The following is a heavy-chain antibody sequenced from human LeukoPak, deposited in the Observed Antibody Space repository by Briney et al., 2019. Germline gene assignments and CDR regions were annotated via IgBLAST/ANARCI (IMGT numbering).Heavy chain of an antibody. D-gene: IGHD3-10*01. J-gene: IGHJ4*02. CDR1: GYTFTGYF. CDR3: ARDTGNYYGSGSYYNG. CDR2: VSPTSGGT. Sequence: ASVKVSCKASGYTFTGYFMHWVRQAPGQGLEWMGWVSPTSGGTRYAQKFQGRVTMTRDTSISTAYMELSRLRSDDPAVYYCARDTGNYYGSGSYYNGWGQGTLVTVSS. V-gene: IGHV1-2*02.